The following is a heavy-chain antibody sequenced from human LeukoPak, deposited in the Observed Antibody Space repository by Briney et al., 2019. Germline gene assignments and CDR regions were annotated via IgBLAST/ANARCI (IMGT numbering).Heavy chain of an antibody. Sequence: AGGSLRLSCAASGFTFDDYGMSWVRQAPGRGLEWVSGINWNGGSTGYADSVKGRFTISRDNAKNSLYLQMNSLRAEDTAVYYCARDSIAAADYYYYYMDVWGKGTTVTISS. V-gene: IGHV3-20*04. D-gene: IGHD6-13*01. CDR3: ARDSIAAADYYYYYMDV. J-gene: IGHJ6*03. CDR1: GFTFDDYG. CDR2: INWNGGST.